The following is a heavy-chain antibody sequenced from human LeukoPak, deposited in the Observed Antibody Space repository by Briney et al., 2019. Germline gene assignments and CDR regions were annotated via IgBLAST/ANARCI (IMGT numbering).Heavy chain of an antibody. V-gene: IGHV3-30-3*01. D-gene: IGHD2-2*02. Sequence: PGGSLRLSCAASGFTFSSYAMHWVRQAPGKGLEWVAVISYDGSNKYYADSVKGRSTISRDNSKNTLYLQMNSLRAEDTAVYYCARDHCSSTSCYTSYFDYWGQGTLVTVSS. CDR1: GFTFSSYA. CDR3: ARDHCSSTSCYTSYFDY. CDR2: ISYDGSNK. J-gene: IGHJ4*02.